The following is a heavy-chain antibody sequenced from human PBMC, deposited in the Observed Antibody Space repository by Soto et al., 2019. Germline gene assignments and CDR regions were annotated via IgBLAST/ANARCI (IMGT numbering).Heavy chain of an antibody. V-gene: IGHV4-4*07. CDR3: ARGQRFSDWFDP. D-gene: IGHD3-3*01. CDR2: IYSSGNT. J-gene: IGHJ5*02. CDR1: GGTISGYY. Sequence: SETLALTCSSSGGTISGYYWNWIRQPAGKGLEWIGRIYSSGNTKYNPSLQSRVTMSLGTSNNQFSLRLTSVTAADTAVYYCARGQRFSDWFDPWGQGTWVTVSS.